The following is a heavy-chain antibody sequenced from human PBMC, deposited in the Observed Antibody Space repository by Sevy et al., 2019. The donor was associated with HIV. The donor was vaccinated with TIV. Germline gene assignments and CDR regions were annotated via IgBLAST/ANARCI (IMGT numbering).Heavy chain of an antibody. Sequence: ASVKVSCKVSGYSLTDLSMHWGRQAPGRGLEWMGRFDPEDGETIYAQKFQGRVTMTEDTSRDTAYMELSSLRSEDTAMYYCATTREYYSDNSGYIDYWGQGTLVTVSS. CDR3: ATTREYYSDNSGYIDY. D-gene: IGHD3-22*01. CDR2: FDPEDGET. V-gene: IGHV1-24*01. J-gene: IGHJ4*02. CDR1: GYSLTDLS.